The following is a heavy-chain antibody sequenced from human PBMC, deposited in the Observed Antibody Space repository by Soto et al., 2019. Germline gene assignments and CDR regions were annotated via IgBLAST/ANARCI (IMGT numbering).Heavy chain of an antibody. CDR1: GFTFSNYA. J-gene: IGHJ4*02. CDR2: VSYDGNNE. CDR3: ARGKRGGEKLVFLSAAY. V-gene: IGHV3-30*17. Sequence: GGSLRPSCAASGFTFSNYAMHWVRQAPGKGLEWVAVVSYDGNNEFYADSVKGRFTISRDNSKNTLYLQMNSLRTEDTAVYYCARGKRGGEKLVFLSAAYLGQGPLLTVSS. D-gene: IGHD6-6*01.